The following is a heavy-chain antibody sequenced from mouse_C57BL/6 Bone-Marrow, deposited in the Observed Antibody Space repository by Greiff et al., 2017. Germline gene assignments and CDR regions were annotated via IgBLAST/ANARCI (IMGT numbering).Heavy chain of an antibody. J-gene: IGHJ1*03. Sequence: EVQLVESGGDLVKPGGSLKLSCAASGFTFSSYGMSWVRQTPDKRLEWVATISSGGSYTYYPDSVKGRFTISRDNAKNTLYLQMRSLKSEDTAMYYCARHGYFDVWGTGTTVTVSS. CDR2: ISSGGSYT. V-gene: IGHV5-6*01. CDR3: ARHGYFDV. CDR1: GFTFSSYG.